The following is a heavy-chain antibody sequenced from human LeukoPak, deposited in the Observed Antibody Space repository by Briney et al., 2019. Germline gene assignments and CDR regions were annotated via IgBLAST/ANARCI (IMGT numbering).Heavy chain of an antibody. J-gene: IGHJ4*02. D-gene: IGHD6-19*01. Sequence: GGSLRLSCAASGFTFDDYAMHWVRQAPGKGVVGVSLISWDGGSTYYADSVKGRFTISRDNSKNYLYLQMNSLRAEDTALYYCANDQDSGWTYLDYWGQGTLVTVAS. CDR2: ISWDGGST. CDR1: GFTFDDYA. V-gene: IGHV3-43D*03. CDR3: ANDQDSGWTYLDY.